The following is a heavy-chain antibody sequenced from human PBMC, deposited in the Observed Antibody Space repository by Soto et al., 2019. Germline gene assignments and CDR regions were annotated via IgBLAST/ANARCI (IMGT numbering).Heavy chain of an antibody. CDR2: ISYDGSNK. CDR1: GFTFSSYG. J-gene: IGHJ4*02. V-gene: IGHV3-30*18. D-gene: IGHD3-3*01. CDR3: AKDLRFLEWLPTPYFDY. Sequence: GGSLRLSCAASGFTFSSYGMHWVRQAPGKGLEWVAVISYDGSNKYYADSVKGRFTISRDNSKNTLYLQMNSLRAEDTAVYYCAKDLRFLEWLPTPYFDYWGQGTLVTVSS.